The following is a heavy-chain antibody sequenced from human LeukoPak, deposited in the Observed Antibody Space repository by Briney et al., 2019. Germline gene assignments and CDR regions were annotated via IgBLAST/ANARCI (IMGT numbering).Heavy chain of an antibody. CDR3: ARRNSYYDFWSGPPGAFDI. CDR2: INHSGST. Sequence: SETLSLTCAVYGGSFSGYYWSWIRQPPGKGLEWIGEINHSGSTNYNPSLKSRVTISVDTSKNQFSLKLSSVTAADTAVYYCARRNSYYDFWSGPPGAFDIWGQGTMVTVSS. D-gene: IGHD3-3*01. CDR1: GGSFSGYY. V-gene: IGHV4-34*01. J-gene: IGHJ3*02.